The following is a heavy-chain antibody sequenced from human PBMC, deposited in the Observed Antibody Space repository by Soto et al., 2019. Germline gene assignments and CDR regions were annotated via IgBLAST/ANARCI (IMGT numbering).Heavy chain of an antibody. J-gene: IGHJ3*02. D-gene: IGHD2-15*01. V-gene: IGHV5-51*01. CDR3: ARQYSGGSCYGAFAI. Sequence: PGESLKISCKGSGDRFTSYWIGSVRQMPGKGLEWMGIIYPGDSDTRYSPSCQGQVTISADKSISTAYLQWSSLKASDTAMYYCARQYSGGSCYGAFAIWGQGTMVTVSS. CDR2: IYPGDSDT. CDR1: GDRFTSYW.